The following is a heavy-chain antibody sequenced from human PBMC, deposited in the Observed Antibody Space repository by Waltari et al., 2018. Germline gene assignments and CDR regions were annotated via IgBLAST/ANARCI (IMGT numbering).Heavy chain of an antibody. V-gene: IGHV1-69-2*01. J-gene: IGHJ4*02. D-gene: IGHD2-8*01. Sequence: EVQLVQSGAEVKKPGATVKISCKASGYKFTDYYVHWAQQAPGKGLEWVGRVDPEDGESVYAEKCQGRLTRTADTSTDTAYIELSTLRSEDTALFYCATERPQMVFPPLQYWGQGTLVTVSS. CDR2: VDPEDGES. CDR1: GYKFTDYY. CDR3: ATERPQMVFPPLQY.